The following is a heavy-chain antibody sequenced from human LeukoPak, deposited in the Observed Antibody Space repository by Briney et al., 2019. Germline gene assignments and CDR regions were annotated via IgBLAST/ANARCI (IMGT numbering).Heavy chain of an antibody. CDR2: INHSGST. J-gene: IGHJ4*02. CDR3: ARDPTTEDIVVVPAEHFDY. CDR1: GGSFSGYY. V-gene: IGHV4-34*01. Sequence: SETLSLTCAVYGGSFSGYYWSWICQPPGKGLEWIGEINHSGSTNYNPSLKSRVTISVDTSKNQFSLKLSSVTAADTAVYYCARDPTTEDIVVVPAEHFDYWGQGTLVTVSS. D-gene: IGHD2-2*01.